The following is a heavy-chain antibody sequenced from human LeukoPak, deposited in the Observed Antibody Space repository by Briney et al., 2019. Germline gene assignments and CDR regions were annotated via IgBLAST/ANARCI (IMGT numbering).Heavy chain of an antibody. V-gene: IGHV3-30*02. CDR3: PKDSSDISTGSFLQH. J-gene: IGHJ1*01. Sequence: PGGSLRLSCAASGFTFNSYGMHWVRQAPGKGLEWVAFIRYDGSNKYYADSVKGRFTISRDNSKNTLYLQMNSLRAEDTAVYYCPKDSSDISTGSFLQHWGQGTLVAVSS. CDR2: IRYDGSNK. D-gene: IGHD3-9*01. CDR1: GFTFNSYG.